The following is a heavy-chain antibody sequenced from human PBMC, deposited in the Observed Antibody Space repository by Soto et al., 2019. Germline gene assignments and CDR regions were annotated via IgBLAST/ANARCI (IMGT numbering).Heavy chain of an antibody. V-gene: IGHV4-4*02. D-gene: IGHD3-10*02. CDR3: ARRLFVRGTLGYYDY. Sequence: QVHLQESGPGLVKPSETLSLTCSVSNDSIRSDNWWSSVRQPPGKGLEWIGEIFHSGSSNNNPSHKSRVTLSVDKTKNEVSLKLNSVTAADTAVYYCARRLFVRGTLGYYDYWGQGTLVTVSS. CDR1: NDSIRSDNW. J-gene: IGHJ4*02. CDR2: IFHSGSS.